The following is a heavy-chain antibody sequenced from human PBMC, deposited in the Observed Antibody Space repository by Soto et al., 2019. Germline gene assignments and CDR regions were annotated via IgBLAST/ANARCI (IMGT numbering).Heavy chain of an antibody. D-gene: IGHD2-2*01. CDR3: ARGRQGAGIVVVPAATHLYYYGMDV. Sequence: WASVKVSCKASGGTFSSYAISWVRQAPGQGLEWMGGIIPIFGTANYAQKFQGRVTITADESTSTAYMELSSLRSEDTAVYYCARGRQGAGIVVVPAATHLYYYGMDVWGQGTTVTVSS. CDR2: IIPIFGTA. J-gene: IGHJ6*02. V-gene: IGHV1-69*13. CDR1: GGTFSSYA.